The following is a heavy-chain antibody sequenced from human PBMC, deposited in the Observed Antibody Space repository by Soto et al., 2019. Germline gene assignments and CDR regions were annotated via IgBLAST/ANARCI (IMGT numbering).Heavy chain of an antibody. D-gene: IGHD3-22*01. CDR1: GFTFSSYT. Sequence: GGSLRLSCAASGFTFSSYTMHWVRQAPGKGLEWVAVISYDGGNKYYADSVKGRFTISRDNSKNTLYLQMNSLRAEDTAVYYCAREYYYDSTNEFDYWGQGTLVTVSS. V-gene: IGHV3-30-3*01. CDR3: AREYYYDSTNEFDY. CDR2: ISYDGGNK. J-gene: IGHJ4*02.